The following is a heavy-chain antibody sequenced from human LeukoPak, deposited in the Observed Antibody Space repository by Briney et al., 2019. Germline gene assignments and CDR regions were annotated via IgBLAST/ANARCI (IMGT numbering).Heavy chain of an antibody. J-gene: IGHJ6*02. CDR2: IGSSGNNI. V-gene: IGHV3-48*03. CDR1: GLTFSSYE. D-gene: IGHD4-17*01. CDR3: ARDNAATVTTYSFYAMDV. Sequence: GGSLRLSCAASGLTFSSYEMNWVRQAPGKGLEWISYIGSSGNNIYYADSVKGRFTISRDNAKNSLYLQMNSLRVDDTAVYHCARDNAATVTTYSFYAMDVWGEGTTVTVSS.